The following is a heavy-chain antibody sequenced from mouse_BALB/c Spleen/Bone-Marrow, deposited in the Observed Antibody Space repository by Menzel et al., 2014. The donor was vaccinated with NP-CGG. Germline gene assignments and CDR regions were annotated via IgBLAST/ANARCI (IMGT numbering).Heavy chain of an antibody. CDR3: ARSKWDVSYWYLDV. Sequence: VKLQESGAELAKPGASVKMSCKASGYTFTNYWMHWVKQRPGQGLDWIRYIDPNIGYTEYNQKFKDKATLTADKSSNTAYMQLSSLTSEDSAVYYCARSKWDVSYWYLDVWGAGTTVTVSS. V-gene: IGHV1-7*01. CDR1: GYTFTNYW. J-gene: IGHJ1*01. CDR2: IDPNIGYT. D-gene: IGHD4-1*01.